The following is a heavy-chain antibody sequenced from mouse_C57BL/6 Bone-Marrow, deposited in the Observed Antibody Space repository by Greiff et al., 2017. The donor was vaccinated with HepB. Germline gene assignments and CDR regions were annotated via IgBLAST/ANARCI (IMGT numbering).Heavy chain of an antibody. CDR3: GGHDDLYYYSSNYYAMDY. CDR1: GYTFTSYW. J-gene: IGHJ4*01. CDR2: IDPSDSYT. V-gene: IGHV1-50*01. D-gene: IGHD1-1*01. Sequence: QVQLQQPGAELVKPGASVKLSCKASGYTFTSYWMQWVKQRPGQGLEWIGEIDPSDSYTNYNQKFKGKATLTVDTSSSTAYMQLSRMTSEDSAVYCGGGHDDLYYYSSNYYAMDYWGQGTSVTVSS.